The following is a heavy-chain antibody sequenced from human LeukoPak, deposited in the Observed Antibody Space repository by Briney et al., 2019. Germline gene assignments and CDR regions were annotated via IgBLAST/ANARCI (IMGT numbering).Heavy chain of an antibody. D-gene: IGHD1-14*01. CDR3: ARDRVDHSAFDI. J-gene: IGHJ3*02. CDR1: GYTLTGYY. V-gene: IGHV1-2*02. CDR2: INPNSGGT. Sequence: ASVKVSCQDSGYTLTGYYMHWVRQAPGKRLERMGWINPNSGGTNYAQKFQGRVTMTRDTSISTAYMELSRLRSDDTAVYYCARDRVDHSAFDIWGQGTMVTVSS.